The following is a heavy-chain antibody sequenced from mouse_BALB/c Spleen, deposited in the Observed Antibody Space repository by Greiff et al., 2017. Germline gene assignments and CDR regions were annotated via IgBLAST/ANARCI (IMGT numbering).Heavy chain of an antibody. D-gene: IGHD1-1*01. V-gene: IGHV14-3*02. CDR3: ASLNYYGSSDAMEY. J-gene: IGHJ4*01. CDR2: IDPANGNT. CDR1: GFTFTDTY. Sequence: EVQLVESGAELVKPGASVKLSCTASGFTFTDTYMHWVKQRPEQGLEWIGRIDPANGNTKYDPKIPGKATITADTSSNTAYLQLSSLTSEDTAVYDCASLNYYGSSDAMEYGGQGTRVTASS.